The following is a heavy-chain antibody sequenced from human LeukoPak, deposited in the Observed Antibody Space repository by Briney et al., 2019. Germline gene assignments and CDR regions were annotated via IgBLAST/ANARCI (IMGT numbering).Heavy chain of an antibody. CDR2: IRNKGNNYAT. CDR1: GFTFSGSA. J-gene: IGHJ4*02. CDR3: TPQDGDAYNARGYYFDY. Sequence: PGGSLTLSCAASGFTFSGSALNWVRQASGKGLEWVGRIRNKGNNYATAYAASVRGRFTISRDDSKNTAYLQMNSLKTEDTAVYYCTPQDGDAYNARGYYFDYWGQRTLVTVSS. V-gene: IGHV3-73*01. D-gene: IGHD5-24*01.